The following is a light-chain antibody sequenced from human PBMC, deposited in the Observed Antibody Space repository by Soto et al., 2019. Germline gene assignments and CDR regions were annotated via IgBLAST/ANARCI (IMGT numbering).Light chain of an antibody. Sequence: EIVMTQSPATLSVSPGERATLSCRASQSVSNNLAWYHQKPGQAPRLLIYGASTRATGIPARFSGSGSGTEFTLTISSLQSEDFAIYYCQQYNNWPRTFAQGTKVEIK. J-gene: IGKJ1*01. V-gene: IGKV3-15*01. CDR2: GAS. CDR1: QSVSNN. CDR3: QQYNNWPRT.